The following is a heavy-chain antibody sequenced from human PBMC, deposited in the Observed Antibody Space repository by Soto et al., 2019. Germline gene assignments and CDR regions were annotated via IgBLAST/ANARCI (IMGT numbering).Heavy chain of an antibody. J-gene: IGHJ5*02. CDR3: AVVVVAATRNNWFDP. CDR2: IIPIFGTA. D-gene: IGHD2-15*01. Sequence: QVQLVQSGAEVQKPGSSVKVSCKASGGTFSSYAISWVRQAPGQGLEWMGGIIPIFGTANYAQKFQGRVTITADESTSTAYMELSSLRSEDTAVYYCAVVVVAATRNNWFDPWGQGTLVTVSS. CDR1: GGTFSSYA. V-gene: IGHV1-69*01.